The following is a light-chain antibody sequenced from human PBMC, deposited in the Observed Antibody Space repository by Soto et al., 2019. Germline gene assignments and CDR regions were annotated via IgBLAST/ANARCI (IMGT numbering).Light chain of an antibody. J-gene: IGLJ7*01. Sequence: QSVLTQPASVSGSPGQSITISCTGTSSDVGGYNYVSWYQQHPGKAPKLMIYDVSNRPSGVSNRFSGSKSGNTASLTISGRQAEDEADYYCSSYTSSSNAVFGGGTQLTVL. CDR3: SSYTSSSNAV. CDR2: DVS. V-gene: IGLV2-14*01. CDR1: SSDVGGYNY.